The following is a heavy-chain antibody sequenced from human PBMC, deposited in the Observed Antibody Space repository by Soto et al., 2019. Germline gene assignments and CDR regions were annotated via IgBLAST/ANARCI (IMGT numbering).Heavy chain of an antibody. J-gene: IGHJ3*02. CDR2: ISAYNGNT. V-gene: IGHV1-18*01. Sequence: GASVKVSCKASGYTFTNCGISWVRQAPGQGLEWMGWISAYNGNTNYAQRLQGRVTMTTDTSTSTAYMELRSLRSDGKAVYYCARDYHDTRGRAFDIWGQGTRVTVSS. CDR1: GYTFTNCG. D-gene: IGHD3-22*01. CDR3: ARDYHDTRGRAFDI.